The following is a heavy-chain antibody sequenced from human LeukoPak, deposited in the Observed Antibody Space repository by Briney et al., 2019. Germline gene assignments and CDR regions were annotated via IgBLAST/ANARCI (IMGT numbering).Heavy chain of an antibody. CDR3: VKITSVTGGDC. Sequence: GGSLRLSSSASGFTFSAYAMYWVRQAPGKGLEYVSGISSNGGSSFYADSVKGRFTISRDNSKNTLYLQMSSLRAEDTAVYYCVKITSVTGGDCWGQGTRLTVSS. CDR2: ISSNGGSS. J-gene: IGHJ4*02. CDR1: GFTFSAYA. D-gene: IGHD1-1*01. V-gene: IGHV3-64D*09.